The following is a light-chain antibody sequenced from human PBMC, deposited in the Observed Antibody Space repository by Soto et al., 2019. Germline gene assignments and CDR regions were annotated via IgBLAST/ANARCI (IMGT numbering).Light chain of an antibody. CDR1: QSVRNSY. CDR2: AAS. CDR3: QQYSSSPLT. J-gene: IGKJ4*01. Sequence: EIVLTQSPGTLSMSPGERATLSCRASQSVRNSYVAWYQQKPGQAPRVLIYAASIRATGIPDRFSGSGSGTDFTLTISRLEPEDFAVYYCQQYSSSPLTFGGGTRVEIK. V-gene: IGKV3-20*01.